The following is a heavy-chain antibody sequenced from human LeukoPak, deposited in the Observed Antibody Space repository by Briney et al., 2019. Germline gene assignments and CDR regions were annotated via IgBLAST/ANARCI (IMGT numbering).Heavy chain of an antibody. CDR1: GGSFSGYY. V-gene: IGHV4-34*01. CDR3: ARGGSSSWYGLYDY. CDR2: INHSGST. J-gene: IGHJ4*02. D-gene: IGHD6-13*01. Sequence: PSETLSLTCAVYGGSFSGYYWSWIRQPPGKGLEWIGEINHSGSTNYNPSLKSRVTISVDTSKNQFSLKLSSVTAADTAAYYCARGGSSSWYGLYDYWGQGTLVTVSS.